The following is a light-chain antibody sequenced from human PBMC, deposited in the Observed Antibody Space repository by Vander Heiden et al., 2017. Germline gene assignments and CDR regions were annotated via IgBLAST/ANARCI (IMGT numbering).Light chain of an antibody. J-gene: IGKJ1*01. CDR1: ESINNY. CDR2: GAS. V-gene: IGKV1-39*01. Sequence: DIQMTQSPSSLSASVGDRVTITCRASESINNYLNWYLQRPGKAPKLLIDGASTLQSGVPSRFSGSGSGTDFTLAISRLQPEDFATFYCQQNYSCRTFGQGTKVEI. CDR3: QQNYSCRT.